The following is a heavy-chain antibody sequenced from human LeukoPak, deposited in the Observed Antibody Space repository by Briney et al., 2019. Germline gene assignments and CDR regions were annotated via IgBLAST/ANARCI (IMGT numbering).Heavy chain of an antibody. CDR3: ARGRWLQLMIFDY. V-gene: IGHV4-59*01. J-gene: IGHJ4*02. CDR2: IYYSGST. CDR1: GGSISSYY. Sequence: SETLSLTCTVSGGSISSYYWSWIRQPPGKGLEWIGYIYYSGSTNYNPSLKSRLTISVDTSKNQFSLKMNSVTAADTAVYYCARGRWLQLMIFDYWGQGTLVTVSS. D-gene: IGHD5-24*01.